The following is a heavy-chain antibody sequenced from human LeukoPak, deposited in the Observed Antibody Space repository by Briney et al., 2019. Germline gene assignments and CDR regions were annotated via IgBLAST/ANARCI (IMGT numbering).Heavy chain of an antibody. D-gene: IGHD3-22*01. CDR3: ARVRSSGYYYENY. V-gene: IGHV4-38-2*02. Sequence: SETLSLTCTVSGYSISSGYYWGWIRPPPGKGLKWIGSIYHSGSTYYNPSLKSRVTISVDTSKNQFSLKLSSVTAADTAVYYCARVRSSGYYYENYWGQGTLVTVSS. CDR1: GYSISSGYY. J-gene: IGHJ4*02. CDR2: IYHSGST.